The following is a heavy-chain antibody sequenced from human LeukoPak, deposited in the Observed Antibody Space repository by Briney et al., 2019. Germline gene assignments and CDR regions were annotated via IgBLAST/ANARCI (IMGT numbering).Heavy chain of an antibody. CDR2: ISGGTT. CDR3: SRGSGWLSVY. V-gene: IGHV3-49*03. Sequence: GGSLRLSCTASGFTFGDYLMSWFRQASGKGLEWIGFISGGTTEYAASVKGRFTISRDDSTSIAYLQMNSLTTEDTAVYYCSRGSGWLSVYWGQGTLVTVSS. D-gene: IGHD6-19*01. J-gene: IGHJ4*02. CDR1: GFTFGDYL.